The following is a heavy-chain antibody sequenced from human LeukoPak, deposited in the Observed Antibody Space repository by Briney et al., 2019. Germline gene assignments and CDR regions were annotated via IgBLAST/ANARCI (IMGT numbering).Heavy chain of an antibody. CDR1: GYTFTGYY. CDR3: ARESINYYDSSVYFDY. Sequence: ASVKVSCKASGYTFTGYYMHWVRQAPGQGLEWMGRINPNSGGTNYAQKFQGRVTMTRDTSISAAYMELSRLRSDDTAVYYCARESINYYDSSVYFDYWGQGTLVTVSS. D-gene: IGHD3-22*01. CDR2: INPNSGGT. J-gene: IGHJ4*02. V-gene: IGHV1-2*06.